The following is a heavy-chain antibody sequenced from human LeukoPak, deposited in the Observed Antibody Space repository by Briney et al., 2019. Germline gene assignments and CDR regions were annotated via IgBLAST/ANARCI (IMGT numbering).Heavy chain of an antibody. CDR2: IIPIFGTA. D-gene: IGHD3-3*01. J-gene: IGHJ5*02. CDR1: GGTFSSYA. CDR3: ARDYDFWSGYRGFDP. V-gene: IGHV1-69*06. Sequence: ASVKVSCKASGGTFSSYAISWVRQAPGQGLEWMGGIIPIFGTANYAQKFQGRVTITADKSTSTAYMELSSLRSEDTAVYYCARDYDFWSGYRGFDPWGQGTLVTVSS.